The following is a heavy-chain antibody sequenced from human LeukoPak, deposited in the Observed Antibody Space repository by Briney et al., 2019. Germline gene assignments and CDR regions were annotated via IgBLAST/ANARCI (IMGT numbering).Heavy chain of an antibody. J-gene: IGHJ4*02. CDR1: GGSISSYY. CDR2: IYYSGST. CDR3: ASELNGSRGSRSFDY. V-gene: IGHV4-59*08. Sequence: SETLSLTCTVSGGSISSYYWSWIRQPPGKGLEWIGYIYYSGSTNYNPSLKSRVTISVDTSKNQFSLKLSSVTAADTAVYYCASELNGSRGSRSFDYWGQGTLVTVSS. D-gene: IGHD1-26*01.